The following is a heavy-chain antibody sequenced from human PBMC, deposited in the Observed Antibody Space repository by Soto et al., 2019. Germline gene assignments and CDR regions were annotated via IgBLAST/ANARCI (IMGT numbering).Heavy chain of an antibody. Sequence: EVQLLESGGGLVQPGGSLRLSCAASGFTFSSYAMSWVRQAPGKGLEWVSAISGGGGSTYYADSVKGRFTISRDNSKNALYLQMNRLRAEDTAVYYCAKTGVQYCSSTSCYGESYFDYWGQGTLVTVSS. CDR1: GFTFSSYA. V-gene: IGHV3-23*01. D-gene: IGHD2-2*01. J-gene: IGHJ4*02. CDR2: ISGGGGST. CDR3: AKTGVQYCSSTSCYGESYFDY.